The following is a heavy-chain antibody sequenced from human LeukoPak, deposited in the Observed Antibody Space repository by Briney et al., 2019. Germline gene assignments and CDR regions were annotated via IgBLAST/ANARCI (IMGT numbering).Heavy chain of an antibody. CDR1: GFTFSSYW. CDR2: ISSSSSTI. CDR3: ARDDYGDYIDY. V-gene: IGHV3-48*04. J-gene: IGHJ4*02. Sequence: GSLRLSCAASGFTFSSYWMSWVRRAPGKGLEWVSYISSSSSTIYYADSVKGRFTISRDNAKNSLYLQMNSLRAEDTAVYYCARDDYGDYIDYWGQGTLVTVSS. D-gene: IGHD4-17*01.